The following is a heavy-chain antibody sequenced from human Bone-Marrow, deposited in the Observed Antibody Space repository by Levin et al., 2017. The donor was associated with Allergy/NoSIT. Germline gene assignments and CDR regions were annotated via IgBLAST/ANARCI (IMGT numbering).Heavy chain of an antibody. CDR3: ARGGGGPNYYGSRGPDMDV. V-gene: IGHV3-64*01. D-gene: IGHD3-10*01. CDR2: IDTNVRST. J-gene: IGHJ6*03. CDR1: GFTFSNYI. Sequence: GESLKISCAASGFTFSNYIMHWVRQTPGKGLEYVSAIDTNVRSTYYANSVKGRFTISRDNSKNTVYLQMGSLRVDDMAVYYCARGGGGPNYYGSRGPDMDVWGKGTTVTVSS.